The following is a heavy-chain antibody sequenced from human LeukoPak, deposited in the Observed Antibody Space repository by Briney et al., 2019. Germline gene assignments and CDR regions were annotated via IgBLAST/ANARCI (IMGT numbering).Heavy chain of an antibody. V-gene: IGHV4-4*07. D-gene: IGHD3-3*01. CDR2: IYTSGST. CDR1: GGSISSYY. CDR3: ARDWSQVKTIFGVVTPL. J-gene: IGHJ4*02. Sequence: SETLSLTCTVSGGSISSYYWSWIRQPAGKGLEWSGRIYTSGSTNYNPSLKSRVTMSVDTSKNQFSLKLSSVTAADTAVYYCARDWSQVKTIFGVVTPLWGQGTLVTVSS.